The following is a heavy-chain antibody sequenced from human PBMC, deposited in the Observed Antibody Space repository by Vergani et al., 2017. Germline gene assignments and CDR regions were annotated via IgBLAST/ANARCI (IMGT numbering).Heavy chain of an antibody. V-gene: IGHV4-61*02. CDR2: IYTSGNT. J-gene: IGHJ4*02. Sequence: QVQLQESGPGLVKPSQTLSLTCTVSGRSISSGTYYWSWIRQPAGKGLEWIGRIYTSGNTNYNPSLKSRVTISVDTSKNQFSLKLSSVTAADTAVYYCARDGVGGKYGSGSFDYWGQGTLVTVSS. CDR3: ARDGVGGKYGSGSFDY. CDR1: GRSISSGTYY. D-gene: IGHD3-10*01.